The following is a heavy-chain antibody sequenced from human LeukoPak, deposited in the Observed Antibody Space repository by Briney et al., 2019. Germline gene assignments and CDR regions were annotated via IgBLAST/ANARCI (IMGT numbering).Heavy chain of an antibody. J-gene: IGHJ4*02. D-gene: IGHD6-6*01. CDR3: ARGRYSISSGATDY. V-gene: IGHV3-48*03. CDR1: GFTFSSYE. CDR2: ISSSGSTI. Sequence: GGSLRLSCAASGFTFSSYEMNWVRQAPGKGLEWVSYISSSGSTIYYADSVKGRFTISRDNAKNTLYLQMNSLRAEDTAVYYCARGRYSISSGATDYWGQGTLVTVSS.